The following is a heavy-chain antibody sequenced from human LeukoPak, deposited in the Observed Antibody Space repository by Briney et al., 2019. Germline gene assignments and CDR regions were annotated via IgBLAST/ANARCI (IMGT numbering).Heavy chain of an antibody. CDR2: ISYDETNK. CDR3: ARDIGTTSPTPGY. Sequence: GGSLRLSCAASGFTFTNYAMHWVRQAPGKGLEWVAVISYDETNKYYADSVKGRFTISRDNAKNSLYLQMNSLRAEDTAVYYCARDIGTTSPTPGYWGQGTLVTVSS. CDR1: GFTFTNYA. D-gene: IGHD1-1*01. V-gene: IGHV3-30*04. J-gene: IGHJ4*02.